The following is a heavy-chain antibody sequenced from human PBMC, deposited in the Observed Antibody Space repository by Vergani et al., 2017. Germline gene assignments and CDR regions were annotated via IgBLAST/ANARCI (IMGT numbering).Heavy chain of an antibody. CDR1: GFTFSSYG. J-gene: IGHJ4*02. V-gene: IGHV3-33*06. D-gene: IGHD1-26*01. Sequence: QVQLVESGGGVVQPGRSLRLSCAASGFTFSSYGMHWVRQAPGKGLEWVAVIWYDGSNKYYADSVKGRFTISRDNSKNTLYLQMNSLRAEDTAVYYCAKGALEAGATIDYWGQGTLVTVSS. CDR2: IWYDGSNK. CDR3: AKGALEAGATIDY.